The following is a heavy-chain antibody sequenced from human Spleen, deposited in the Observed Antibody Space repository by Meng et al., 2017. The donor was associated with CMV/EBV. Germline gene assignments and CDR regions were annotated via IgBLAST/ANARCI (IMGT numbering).Heavy chain of an antibody. CDR1: GYSFTSYW. D-gene: IGHD2-2*02. CDR2: IYLGDSDT. Sequence: GGSLRLSCKGSGYSFTSYWIGWVRQMPGKGLEWMGIIYLGDSDTRYSPSFQGQVTISADKSISTAYLQWSSLKASDTAMYYCARQGYCSSTSCYRKSALSYWGQGTLVTVSS. CDR3: ARQGYCSSTSCYRKSALSY. V-gene: IGHV5-51*01. J-gene: IGHJ4*02.